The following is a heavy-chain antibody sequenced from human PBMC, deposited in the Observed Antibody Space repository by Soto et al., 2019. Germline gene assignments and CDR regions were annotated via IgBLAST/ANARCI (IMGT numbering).Heavy chain of an antibody. CDR2: ISGSGYNT. CDR3: VKQLLSLIVVADAFDI. D-gene: IGHD3-22*01. V-gene: IGHV3-23*01. CDR1: GFTFSTYG. J-gene: IGHJ3*02. Sequence: EVQLLESGGTVVQPGGSLRLSCAASGFTFSTYGVSWVRQAPGKGLEWVSSISGSGYNTFYVDSVKGRFTISRDNSNNTVHLLMNNLRADDTALYYCVKQLLSLIVVADAFDIWGQGTMVTVSS.